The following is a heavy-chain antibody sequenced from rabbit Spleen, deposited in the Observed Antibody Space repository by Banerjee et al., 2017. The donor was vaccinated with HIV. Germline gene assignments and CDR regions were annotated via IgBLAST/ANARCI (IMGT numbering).Heavy chain of an antibody. CDR3: ARDAGTSFSTYGMDL. V-gene: IGHV1S40*01. CDR1: GFSFSSSYY. J-gene: IGHJ6*01. D-gene: IGHD8-1*01. CDR2: IYGDSSGST. Sequence: QSLEESGGDLVKPGASLTLTCTASGFSFSSSYYMCWVRQAPGKGLECIACIYGDSSGSTYYASWAKGRFTVSKTSSTTVTLQMTTLTAADTATYFCARDAGTSFSTYGMDLWGPGTLVTVS.